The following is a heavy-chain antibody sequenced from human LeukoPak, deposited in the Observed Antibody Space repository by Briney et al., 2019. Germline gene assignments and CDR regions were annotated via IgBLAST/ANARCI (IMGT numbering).Heavy chain of an antibody. CDR1: GFTFSSYW. CDR3: AKNRLITRTGPDY. V-gene: IGHV3-74*01. J-gene: IGHJ4*02. Sequence: GGSLRLSCAASGFTFSSYWMHWVRQAPGKGLVWVSRINSDGSSTSYADSVKGRFTISRDNAKSTLYLQMNSLRAEDTAVYYCAKNRLITRTGPDYWGQGTLVTVSS. CDR2: INSDGSST. D-gene: IGHD1-7*01.